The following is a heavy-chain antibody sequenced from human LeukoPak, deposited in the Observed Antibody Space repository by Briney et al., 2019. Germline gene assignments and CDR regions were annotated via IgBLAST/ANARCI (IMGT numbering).Heavy chain of an antibody. D-gene: IGHD1-14*01. CDR2: ISSSSSYT. V-gene: IGHV3-11*05. CDR1: GFTFSDYY. J-gene: IGHJ6*02. Sequence: PGGSLRLSCAASGFTFSDYYMSWIRQAPGKGLEWVSYISSSSSYTNYADSVKGRFTISRDNAKNSLHLQMNSLRAEDAAVYYCARDNHYGMDVWGQGTTVTVSS. CDR3: ARDNHYGMDV.